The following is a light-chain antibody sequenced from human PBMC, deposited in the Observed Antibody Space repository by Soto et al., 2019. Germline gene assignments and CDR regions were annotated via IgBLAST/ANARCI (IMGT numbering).Light chain of an antibody. V-gene: IGKV3-20*01. CDR3: QQYGSSPSWT. CDR2: GAS. Sequence: EIVLTQSPGTLSLSPGERATLSCRASQSVSSSYLAWYQQKPGQAPRLLIYGASSRVTVIQDRFSGSGSGTDFTLTISRLETEDFAVYYCQQYGSSPSWTFGQGTKVEIK. CDR1: QSVSSSY. J-gene: IGKJ1*01.